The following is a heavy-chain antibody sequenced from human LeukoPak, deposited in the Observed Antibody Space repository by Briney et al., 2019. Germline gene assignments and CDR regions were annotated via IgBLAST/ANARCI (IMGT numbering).Heavy chain of an antibody. Sequence: ASVKVSCKASGYTFTGYYMHWVRQAPGQGLEWMGWINPNGGDTNYAQNLQGRVTMTRDTSISTAYMEVSSLRSDDTAVYYCARDRSLLNMVWFDYWGQGTLVTVSS. CDR2: INPNGGDT. D-gene: IGHD3-10*01. J-gene: IGHJ4*02. CDR1: GYTFTGYY. CDR3: ARDRSLLNMVWFDY. V-gene: IGHV1-2*02.